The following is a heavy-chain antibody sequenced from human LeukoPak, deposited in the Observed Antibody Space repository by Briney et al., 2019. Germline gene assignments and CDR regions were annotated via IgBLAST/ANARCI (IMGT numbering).Heavy chain of an antibody. J-gene: IGHJ6*03. CDR2: ISSSGSTI. CDR1: GFTFSDYY. CDR3: ARQRPRLRYFDWLLYGMDV. Sequence: GGSLRLSCAVSGFTFSDYYVRWVRQAPGWGVGWVSYISSSGSTISYADALKGRFTISRENAKNSLHLQMDSLRAEDTAVYYCARQRPRLRYFDWLLYGMDVWGKGTKVTVSS. V-gene: IGHV3-11*01. D-gene: IGHD3-9*01.